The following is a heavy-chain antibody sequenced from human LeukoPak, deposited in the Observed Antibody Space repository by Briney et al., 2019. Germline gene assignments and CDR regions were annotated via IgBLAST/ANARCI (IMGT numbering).Heavy chain of an antibody. CDR1: GFTFSSYG. D-gene: IGHD4-17*01. CDR2: IWYDGSNR. Sequence: GGSLRLSCAAPGFTFSSYGMHWVRQAPGKGLEWVAVIWYDGSNRYYADSVKGRFTISRDNSKNTLYLQMNSLRAEDKAVYYCAKEGDYRLWYFDLWGRGTLVTVSS. CDR3: AKEGDYRLWYFDL. V-gene: IGHV3-30*02. J-gene: IGHJ2*01.